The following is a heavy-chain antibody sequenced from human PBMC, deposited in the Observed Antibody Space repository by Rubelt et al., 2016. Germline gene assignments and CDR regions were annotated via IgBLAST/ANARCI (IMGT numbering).Heavy chain of an antibody. CDR1: GYTFTSYG. Sequence: QVQLVQSGAAVKKPGASVKVSCKASGYTFTSYGISWLRQAPGQGLDWMGWISASNGNTNYAEKLQGRVTRTTGTSTSTAYMGLRSLRSDDTAVYYCARCRRAGGAVAGTWDYWGQGTLVTVSS. CDR3: ARCRRAGGAVAGTWDY. CDR2: ISASNGNT. D-gene: IGHD6-19*01. J-gene: IGHJ4*02. V-gene: IGHV1-18*01.